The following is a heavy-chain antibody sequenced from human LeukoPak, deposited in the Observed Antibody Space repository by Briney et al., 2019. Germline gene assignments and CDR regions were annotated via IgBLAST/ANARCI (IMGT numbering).Heavy chain of an antibody. CDR3: ANYFDPLLTSADH. CDR2: ISYDGSTN. V-gene: IGHV3-30-3*01. J-gene: IGHJ4*02. D-gene: IGHD3-9*01. Sequence: QTGGSLRLSCAASGFTFSSSAMSWVRQAPGKGLEWVALISYDGSTNYYADSVKGRFTISRDNSKNILHLQMNSLRVEDTAIYYCANYFDPLLTSADHWGQGTLVTVSS. CDR1: GFTFSSSA.